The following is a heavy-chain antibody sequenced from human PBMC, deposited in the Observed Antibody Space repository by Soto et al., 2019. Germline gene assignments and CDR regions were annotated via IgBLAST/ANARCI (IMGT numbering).Heavy chain of an antibody. V-gene: IGHV3-23*01. Sequence: PDGSMILSCAASGFHFRSHSMIWVRTDPGKGLEWVSVIIGSGGSTYYADSVKGRFTISRDNSKNTLYMQMNSLRAEDTALYYCAKPNLLCSSSSCYDKWGQGTLVNVSA. CDR3: AKPNLLCSSSSCYDK. CDR1: GFHFRSHS. D-gene: IGHD2-2*01. J-gene: IGHJ4*02. CDR2: IIGSGGST.